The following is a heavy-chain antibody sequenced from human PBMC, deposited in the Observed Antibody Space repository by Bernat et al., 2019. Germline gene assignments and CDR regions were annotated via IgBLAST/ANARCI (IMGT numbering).Heavy chain of an antibody. CDR3: ASANQRGDYYYYMDV. J-gene: IGHJ6*03. CDR2: INSDESTT. CDR1: GFTFSTYW. V-gene: IGHV3-74*02. D-gene: IGHD6-25*01. Sequence: VQLLESGGGLVQPGGSLRLSCAASGFTFSTYWMHWVRQAPGKGLVWVSRINSDESTTNYVDSVKGRFTISGDNAKNTLYLQMNSLKAEDTAVDYCASANQRGDYYYYMDVWGKGTSVTVSS.